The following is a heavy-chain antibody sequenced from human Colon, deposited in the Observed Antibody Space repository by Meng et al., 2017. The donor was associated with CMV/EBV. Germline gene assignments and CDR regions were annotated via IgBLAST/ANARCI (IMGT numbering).Heavy chain of an antibody. V-gene: IGHV4-61*01. CDR1: GGSFSSGSAY. CDR2: ISYSGSI. CDR3: AREITLSRFDP. D-gene: IGHD3-3*01. J-gene: IGHJ5*02. Sequence: VSGGSFSSGSAYWSWIRHPPGKGLEWIGYISYSGSINYNPSLESRVTIALDSSNNRFSLRLSSVTAADTAVYYCAREITLSRFDPWGQGTLVTVSS.